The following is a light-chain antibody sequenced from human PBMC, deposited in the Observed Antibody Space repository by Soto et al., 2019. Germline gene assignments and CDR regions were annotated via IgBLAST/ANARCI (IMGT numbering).Light chain of an antibody. CDR1: ESVSSNY. Sequence: DTVLTHSPRTLSLSPGERATVSCMESESVSSNYLAWYQHKPGQAPRLLIYGASSRAAGIPDRFSGSGSGTDFTLTISRLETEDFAVYYCKQYGSSPLTFGGGTKVDIK. V-gene: IGKV3-20*01. J-gene: IGKJ4*01. CDR2: GAS. CDR3: KQYGSSPLT.